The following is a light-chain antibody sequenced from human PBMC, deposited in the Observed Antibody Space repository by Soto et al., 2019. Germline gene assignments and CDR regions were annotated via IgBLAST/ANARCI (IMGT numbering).Light chain of an antibody. CDR2: DAS. J-gene: IGKJ5*01. Sequence: QSHSAIATSEERRVTIECRASDNSNNCLAWYQQTPGQAPKVLISDASRLETGVPSRFSGAGSGTDFTLTIARLQPEDFAMYYCQQYDFSPITFGQGTRLEIK. V-gene: IGKV1-5*01. CDR3: QQYDFSPIT. CDR1: DNSNNC.